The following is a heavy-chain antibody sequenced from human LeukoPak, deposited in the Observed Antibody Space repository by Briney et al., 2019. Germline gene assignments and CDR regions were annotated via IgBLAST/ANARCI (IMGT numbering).Heavy chain of an antibody. J-gene: IGHJ4*02. Sequence: GGSLRLSCAASGLTVSSNYMSWVRQAAGKGLEWVSVIHAGGSTYYADSVKGRFTISRDNGKNSLYLQMNSLRAEDTAVYYCARVFSNPTGNDCWGQGTLVTVSS. CDR3: ARVFSNPTGNDC. CDR1: GLTVSSNY. CDR2: IHAGGST. D-gene: IGHD1-1*01. V-gene: IGHV3-53*01.